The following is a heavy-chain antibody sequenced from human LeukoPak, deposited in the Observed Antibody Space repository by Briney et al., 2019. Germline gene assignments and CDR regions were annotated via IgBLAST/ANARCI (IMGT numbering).Heavy chain of an antibody. V-gene: IGHV1-69*13. D-gene: IGHD6-19*01. CDR1: GGTFSSYA. Sequence: SVKVSCKASGGTFSSYAISWVRQAPGQGLEWMGGIIPIFGTANYAQEFQGRVTITADESTSTAYMELSSLRSEDTAVYYCARRIAVAGTRYYFDYWGQGTLVTVSS. J-gene: IGHJ4*02. CDR2: IIPIFGTA. CDR3: ARRIAVAGTRYYFDY.